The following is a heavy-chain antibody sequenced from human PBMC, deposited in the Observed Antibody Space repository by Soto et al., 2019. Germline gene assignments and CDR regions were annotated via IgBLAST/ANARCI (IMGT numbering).Heavy chain of an antibody. D-gene: IGHD6-13*01. CDR3: ARGAAAGRRGWFDP. V-gene: IGHV4-34*01. CDR1: GGSFSGYY. J-gene: IGHJ5*02. CDR2: INHSGST. Sequence: SETLSLTCAVYGGSFSGYYWSWIRQPPGKGLGWIGEINHSGSTNYNPSLKSRVTISVDTSKNQFSLKLSSVTAADTAVYYCARGAAAGRRGWFDPWGQGTLVTVSS.